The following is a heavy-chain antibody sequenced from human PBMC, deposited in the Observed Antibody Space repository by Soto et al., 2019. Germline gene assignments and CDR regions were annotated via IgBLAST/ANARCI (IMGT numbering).Heavy chain of an antibody. CDR1: GYTFTGYY. CDR2: INPNSGGT. J-gene: IGHJ5*02. Sequence: GASVKVSCKASGYTFTGYYMHWVRQAPGQGLEWMGWINPNSGGTNYAQKFQGWVTMTRDTSISTAYMELSRLRSDDTAVYYCGKGAPRVPTAYFDPWGQGTLVTVSS. CDR3: GKGAPRVPTAYFDP. D-gene: IGHD1-26*01. V-gene: IGHV1-2*04.